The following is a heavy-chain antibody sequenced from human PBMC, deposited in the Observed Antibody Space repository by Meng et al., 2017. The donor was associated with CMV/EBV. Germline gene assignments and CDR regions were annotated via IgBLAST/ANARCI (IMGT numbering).Heavy chain of an antibody. CDR1: GSTVSNAW. J-gene: IGHJ4*02. CDR2: IKSKTDGGTT. V-gene: IGHV3-15*01. Sequence: ADSGSTVSNAWMSWVRQAPGKGLEWVGRIKSKTDGGTTDYAAPVKGRFTISRDDSKNTLYLQMNSLKTEDTAVYYCTTDPQGSNFDYWGQGTLVTVSS. CDR3: TTDPQGSNFDY. D-gene: IGHD2-15*01.